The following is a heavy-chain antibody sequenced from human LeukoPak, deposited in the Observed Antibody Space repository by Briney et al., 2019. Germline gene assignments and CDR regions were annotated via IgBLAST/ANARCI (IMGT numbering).Heavy chain of an antibody. D-gene: IGHD3-3*01. J-gene: IGHJ4*02. Sequence: GGSLRLSCAASGFAFSAYWMHWVRQAPGKGLEWVARINEDATTITYADSVKGRFIISRDNSKKSLYLQMNNVRAEGTAVYYCVRDLIFVWTPGDDFDFWGQGTLVIVSS. CDR3: VRDLIFVWTPGDDFDF. V-gene: IGHV3-74*01. CDR2: INEDATTI. CDR1: GFAFSAYW.